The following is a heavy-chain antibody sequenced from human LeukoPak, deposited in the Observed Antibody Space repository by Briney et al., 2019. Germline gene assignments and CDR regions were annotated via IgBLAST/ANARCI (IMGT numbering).Heavy chain of an antibody. CDR2: IWYDGSNK. D-gene: IGHD5-18*01. J-gene: IGHJ4*02. CDR3: ARGGYGYGYMDY. V-gene: IGHV3-33*01. Sequence: GGSLRLSCAASGFTFSSYGMHWVRQAPGKGLEWVAVIWYDGSNKYYADSVKGRFTISRDNSKNTLYLQMNSLRAEDTAVYYCARGGYGYGYMDYWGQGTLVTVSS. CDR1: GFTFSSYG.